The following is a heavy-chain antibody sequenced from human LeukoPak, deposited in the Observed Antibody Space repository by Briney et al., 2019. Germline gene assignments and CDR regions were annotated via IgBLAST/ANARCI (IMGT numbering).Heavy chain of an antibody. CDR1: GGSISGYY. CDR3: ARFLRGAANALEI. Sequence: SETLSLTCTVSGGSISGYYWGWIRQPPGKGLEYIGFIFYSGTTNYNPSLKSRVTISVDTSKNQFSLKLSSVTAADTAVYYCARFLRGAANALEIWGQGTMVTVSS. V-gene: IGHV4-59*01. J-gene: IGHJ3*02. CDR2: IFYSGTT. D-gene: IGHD1-26*01.